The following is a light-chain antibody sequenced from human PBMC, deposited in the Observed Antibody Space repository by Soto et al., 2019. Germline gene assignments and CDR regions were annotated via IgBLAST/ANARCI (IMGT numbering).Light chain of an antibody. Sequence: DIQMTQSPSTLSASVVDRVTITCRASQSVSSWLAWYQQKPGKAPKLLIFDASSLESGVPSRFGGSGSGTEFTLTISRLEPEDFAVYYCQQLTDWPPQWTFGQGTTGDIK. CDR2: DAS. CDR3: QQLTDWPPQWT. J-gene: IGKJ1*01. V-gene: IGKV1-5*01. CDR1: QSVSSW.